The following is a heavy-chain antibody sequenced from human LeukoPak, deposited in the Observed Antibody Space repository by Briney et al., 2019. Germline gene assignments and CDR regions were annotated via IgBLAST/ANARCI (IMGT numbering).Heavy chain of an antibody. J-gene: IGHJ5*02. Sequence: PSETLSLTCTVSGGSISSYYWSWIRQPPGKGLEWIGYIYYSGSTNYIPSLKSRVTISVNTSKNQFSLKLSSVTAADTAVYYCARLYRNWFDPWGQGTLVTVSS. D-gene: IGHD2-8*01. V-gene: IGHV4-59*01. CDR3: ARLYRNWFDP. CDR1: GGSISSYY. CDR2: IYYSGST.